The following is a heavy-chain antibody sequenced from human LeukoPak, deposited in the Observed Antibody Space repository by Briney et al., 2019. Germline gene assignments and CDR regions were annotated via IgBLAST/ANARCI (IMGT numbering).Heavy chain of an antibody. CDR2: IYPGDSEI. CDR3: ARHNWGPYSGSPLFDP. Sequence: GESLKISCKGSGFSFTSYWIVWVRQMPGKGLEWMGVIYPGDSEIKYSPSFQGQVTISADKSINTAYLQWSSLKASDTAIYYCARHNWGPYSGSPLFDPWGQGTLVTVSS. J-gene: IGHJ5*02. D-gene: IGHD1-26*01. CDR1: GFSFTSYW. V-gene: IGHV5-51*01.